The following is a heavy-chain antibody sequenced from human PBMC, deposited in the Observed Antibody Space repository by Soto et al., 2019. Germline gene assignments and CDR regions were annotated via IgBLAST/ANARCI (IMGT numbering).Heavy chain of an antibody. J-gene: IGHJ4*02. CDR1: GGSISSGGYS. CDR3: ARGRGSVVPAAGGYYFDY. D-gene: IGHD2-2*01. Sequence: QLQLQESGSGLVKPSQTLSLTCAVSGGSISSGGYSWSWIRQPPGKGLEWIGYIYHSGSTYYNPSLKSRVTISVDRSKKQFSLKLSSVTAADTAVYYCARGRGSVVPAAGGYYFDYWGQGTLVTVSS. V-gene: IGHV4-30-2*01. CDR2: IYHSGST.